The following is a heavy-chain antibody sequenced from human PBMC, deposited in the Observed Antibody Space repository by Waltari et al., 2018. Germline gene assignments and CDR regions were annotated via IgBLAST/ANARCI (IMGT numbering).Heavy chain of an antibody. CDR1: GFTFSSYW. Sequence: EVQLVESGGGLVQPGGSLRLSCAASGFTFSSYWMHWVRQAPGKGLVLVSRINSDGSSTSYADSVKGRFTISRDNAKNTLYLQMNSLRAEDTAVYYCARDSSGWYEVRYYFDYWGQGTLVTVSS. CDR2: INSDGSST. V-gene: IGHV3-74*01. D-gene: IGHD6-19*01. CDR3: ARDSSGWYEVRYYFDY. J-gene: IGHJ4*02.